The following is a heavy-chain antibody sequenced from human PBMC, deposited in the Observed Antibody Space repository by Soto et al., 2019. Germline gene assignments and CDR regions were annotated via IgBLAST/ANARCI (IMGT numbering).Heavy chain of an antibody. D-gene: IGHD2-15*01. CDR2: IYYSGST. CDR3: ARHTPAISISDH. V-gene: IGHV4-39*01. CDR1: GGSISSSSYY. Sequence: QLQLQESGPGLVKPSETLSLTCTVSGGSISSSSYYWGWIRQPPGKGLEWIGSIYYSGSTYYNPSLKSRVPITVDTSKNQFSLKLSSVTAADTAVYYCARHTPAISISDHWGQGTLVTVSS. J-gene: IGHJ4*02.